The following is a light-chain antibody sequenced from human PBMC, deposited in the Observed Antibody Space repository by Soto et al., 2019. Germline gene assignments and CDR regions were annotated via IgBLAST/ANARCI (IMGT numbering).Light chain of an antibody. CDR1: QSVRSN. V-gene: IGKV3-15*01. CDR2: GAS. Sequence: EIVMTQSPATLSVSPGERATLSCRASQSVRSNLAWYQQKPGKAPKLLIYGASTRDSGIPARFSGSGSGTEFTLTISSLQSEDFAAYYCQQYNNWPYTFGQGTKLEIK. J-gene: IGKJ2*01. CDR3: QQYNNWPYT.